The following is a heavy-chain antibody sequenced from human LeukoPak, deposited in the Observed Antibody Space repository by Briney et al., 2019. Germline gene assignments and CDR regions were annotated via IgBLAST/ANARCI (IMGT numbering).Heavy chain of an antibody. CDR2: IIPIFGTA. V-gene: IGHV1-69*06. J-gene: IGHJ4*02. D-gene: IGHD3-3*01. CDR1: GGTFSSYD. CDR3: ARYGILEWEYYFDY. Sequence: PGASVKVSCKASGGTFSSYDISWVRQAPGQGLEWMGGIIPIFGTANYARKFQGRVTITADKSTSTAYMELSSLRSEDTAVYYCARYGILEWEYYFDYWGQGTLVTVSS.